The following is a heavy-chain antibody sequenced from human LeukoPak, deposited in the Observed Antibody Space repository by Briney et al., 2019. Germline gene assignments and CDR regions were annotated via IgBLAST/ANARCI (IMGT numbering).Heavy chain of an antibody. V-gene: IGHV3-23*01. D-gene: IGHD3-3*01. CDR3: AKDLGRTIFGVVIIVGRFYFDY. CDR1: GFTFSSYA. Sequence: RSGGSLRLSCAASGFTFSSYAMSWVRQAPGKGLEWVSANSGSGGSTYYADSVKGRFTISRDNSKNTLYLQMNRLRAEDTAVYYCAKDLGRTIFGVVIIVGRFYFDYWGQGTLVTV. CDR2: NSGSGGST. J-gene: IGHJ4*02.